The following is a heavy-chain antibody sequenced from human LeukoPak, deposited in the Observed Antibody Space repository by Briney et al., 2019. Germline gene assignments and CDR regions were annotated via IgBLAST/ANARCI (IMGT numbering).Heavy chain of an antibody. CDR1: GYSISSGYY. CDR2: IYHSGST. CDR3: ARTVTTGPGGAFDI. Sequence: PSETLSLTCTVSGYSISSGYYWGWIRQPPGKGLEWIGSIYHSGSTYYNPSLKSRVTISVDTSKNQFSLKLSSVTAADTAVYYCARTVTTGPGGAFDIWGQGTMVTVSS. V-gene: IGHV4-38-2*02. J-gene: IGHJ3*02. D-gene: IGHD4-17*01.